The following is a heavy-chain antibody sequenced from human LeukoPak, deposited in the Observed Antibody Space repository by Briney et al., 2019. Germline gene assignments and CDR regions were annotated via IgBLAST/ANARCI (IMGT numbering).Heavy chain of an antibody. J-gene: IGHJ4*02. V-gene: IGHV4-59*01. D-gene: IGHD3-10*02. CDR2: IYYSGST. Sequence: SETLSLTCTVSGGSISIYYWSWIRQPPGEGLEWIGYIYYSGSTNYNPSLKSRVTISVDTSKNQFSLKLSSVSAADTAVYYCARVKMTRPDYVWSQGTLVTASS. CDR3: ARVKMTRPDYV. CDR1: GGSISIYY.